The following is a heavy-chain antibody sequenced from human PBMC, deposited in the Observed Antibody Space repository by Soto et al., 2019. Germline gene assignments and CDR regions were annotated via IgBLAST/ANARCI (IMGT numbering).Heavy chain of an antibody. Sequence: GVLRLSCAASGFTFNTYAMNWVRQAPGKGLEWVSSTSTTGGSTYYAHSVKGRFTMSRDNSKNTLYLQMNSLGPEDTAVYYCARDRESCSVASCFGSNWFDPWGQGTLVTVSS. CDR1: GFTFNTYA. V-gene: IGHV3-23*01. D-gene: IGHD2-15*01. CDR3: ARDRESCSVASCFGSNWFDP. J-gene: IGHJ5*02. CDR2: TSTTGGST.